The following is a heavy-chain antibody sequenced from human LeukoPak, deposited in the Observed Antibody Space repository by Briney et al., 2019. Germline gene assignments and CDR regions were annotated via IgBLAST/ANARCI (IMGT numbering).Heavy chain of an antibody. Sequence: GGSLRLSCAASGFTFSSYAMHWVRRAPGKGLEWVAVISYDGSNKYYADSVKGRFTISRDNSKNTLYLQMNSLRAEDTAVYYCARDRTPSGYLTGDDYWGQGTLVTVSS. CDR2: ISYDGSNK. V-gene: IGHV3-30*04. CDR3: ARDRTPSGYLTGDDY. J-gene: IGHJ4*02. D-gene: IGHD3-22*01. CDR1: GFTFSSYA.